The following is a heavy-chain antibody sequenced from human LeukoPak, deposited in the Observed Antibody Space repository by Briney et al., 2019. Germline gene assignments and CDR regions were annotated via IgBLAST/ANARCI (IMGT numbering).Heavy chain of an antibody. CDR2: ISDSGGRT. J-gene: IGHJ4*02. V-gene: IGHV3-23*01. Sequence: GGSLRLSCAVSGLTFSNYGMSWVRQAPGKGLEWVAVISDSGGRTNYADSVRGRFTISRDNPKNTLYLQMNSLRADDTAVYFCAKRGVVIRVILVGFHKEAYYFDSWGQGALVTVSS. CDR1: GLTFSNYG. D-gene: IGHD3-22*01. CDR3: AKRGVVIRVILVGFHKEAYYFDS.